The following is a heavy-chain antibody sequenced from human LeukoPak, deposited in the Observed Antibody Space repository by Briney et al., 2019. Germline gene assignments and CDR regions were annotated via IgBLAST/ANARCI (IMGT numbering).Heavy chain of an antibody. V-gene: IGHV4-34*01. J-gene: IGHJ5*02. CDR1: GGSFSGYY. CDR3: ARVVYDYKNWFDP. CDR2: INHSGST. D-gene: IGHD3-16*01. Sequence: SETLSRTCAVYGGSFSGYYWSWLRQPPGKGLVWIGEINHSGSTNYNPSLKSRVTISVDTSKNQFSLKLSSVTAADTAVYYCARVVYDYKNWFDPWGQGTLVTVSS.